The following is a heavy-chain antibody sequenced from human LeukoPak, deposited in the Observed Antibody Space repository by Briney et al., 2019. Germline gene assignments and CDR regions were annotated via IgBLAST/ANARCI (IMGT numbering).Heavy chain of an antibody. J-gene: IGHJ3*02. Sequence: GASVKVSCKASGYTFTSYGISWVRQAPGQGLEWMGWISAYNGNTNYAQKLQGRVTMTTDTSTSTAYMELRSLRSDDTAVYYCATDCSSTSCYGAFDIWGQGTMVTVSS. V-gene: IGHV1-18*01. D-gene: IGHD2-2*01. CDR1: GYTFTSYG. CDR2: ISAYNGNT. CDR3: ATDCSSTSCYGAFDI.